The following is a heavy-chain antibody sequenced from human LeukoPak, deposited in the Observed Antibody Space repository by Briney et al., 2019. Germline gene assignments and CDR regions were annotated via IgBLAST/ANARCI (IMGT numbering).Heavy chain of an antibody. D-gene: IGHD3-22*01. CDR2: ISAYNGNT. J-gene: IGHJ6*03. CDR1: GYTFTSYG. CDR3: AREQRVTMIVGYYYYMDV. Sequence: ASVNVSCKASGYTFTSYGISWVRQAPGQGREGMGWISAYNGNTNYAQKLQGRVNMTTDTSPSTAYMELRSLRSDDTAVYYCAREQRVTMIVGYYYYMDVWGKGTTVTVSS. V-gene: IGHV1-18*01.